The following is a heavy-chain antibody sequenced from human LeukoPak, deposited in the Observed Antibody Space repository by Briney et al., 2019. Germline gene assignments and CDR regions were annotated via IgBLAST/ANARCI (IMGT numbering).Heavy chain of an antibody. CDR2: IRSKTYGGAI. Sequence: GRSLRLSCTTSGFFFGAYAMSWFRQAPGKGLEWVGFIRSKTYGGAIEYAASVKGRFTISRDDSKGIAYLQMNSLKTEDTAVYYCARDQLGGDPDDYYYYMDVWGKGTTVTVSS. J-gene: IGHJ6*03. CDR3: ARDQLGGDPDDYYYYMDV. V-gene: IGHV3-49*03. CDR1: GFFFGAYA. D-gene: IGHD4-17*01.